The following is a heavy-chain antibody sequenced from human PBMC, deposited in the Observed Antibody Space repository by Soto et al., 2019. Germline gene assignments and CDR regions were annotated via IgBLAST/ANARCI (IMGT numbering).Heavy chain of an antibody. D-gene: IGHD3-10*01. CDR3: ARGLWFGELSNWFDP. CDR2: INHSGRT. CDR1: VGSFSGYS. J-gene: IGHJ5*02. Sequence: SEPLSLTCAVYVGSFSGYSWSWIRQPPGKGLEWIGEINHSGRTNYNPSLKSRVTISVDTSKNQFSLKLTSVTAADTAVYYCARGLWFGELSNWFDPWGQGSLVTSPQ. V-gene: IGHV4-34*01.